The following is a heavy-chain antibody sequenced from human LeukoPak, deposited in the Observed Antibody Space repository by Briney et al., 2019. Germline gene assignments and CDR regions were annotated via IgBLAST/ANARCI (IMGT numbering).Heavy chain of an antibody. CDR2: ISGGGGTT. D-gene: IGHD3-10*01. CDR3: AKFNRVRDYYYYYMDV. V-gene: IGHV3-23*01. J-gene: IGHJ6*03. CDR1: GGSISSSSYY. Sequence: ETLSLTCTVSGGSISSSSYYWGWIRQAPGTGPEWFSAISGGGGTTFYGDSVKGRFTISRDNSQNTLYLQMNSLRAEDTAVYYCAKFNRVRDYYYYYMDVWGKGTTVTVSS.